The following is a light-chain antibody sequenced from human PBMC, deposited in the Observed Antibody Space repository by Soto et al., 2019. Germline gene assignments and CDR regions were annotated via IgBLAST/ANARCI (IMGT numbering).Light chain of an antibody. CDR2: GAS. J-gene: IGKJ4*01. CDR3: QQYGLSLLT. Sequence: EIVMTQSPATLSVSPGERATLSCRATQSVSTNLAWYQQKPGQAPRLLISGASTRATGVPARFSGSGSGTDFTLTISRLEPEDFAVYYCQQYGLSLLTFGGGTKVDI. CDR1: QSVSTN. V-gene: IGKV3-15*01.